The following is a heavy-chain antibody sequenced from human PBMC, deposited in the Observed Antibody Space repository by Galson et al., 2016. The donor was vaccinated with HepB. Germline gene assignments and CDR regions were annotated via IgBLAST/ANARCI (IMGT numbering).Heavy chain of an antibody. J-gene: IGHJ4*02. D-gene: IGHD2/OR15-2a*01. CDR1: GFSFNNHW. Sequence: SLRLSCAASGFSFNNHWLSWIRQAPGTGLERVANIKEDGTVTHYVDSVRGRFTISSDNAKNSLYLQMDNLRAEDTAVYYCARDMYTTARDYWGQGTLVTVSS. CDR2: IKEDGTVT. CDR3: ARDMYTTARDY. V-gene: IGHV3-7*01.